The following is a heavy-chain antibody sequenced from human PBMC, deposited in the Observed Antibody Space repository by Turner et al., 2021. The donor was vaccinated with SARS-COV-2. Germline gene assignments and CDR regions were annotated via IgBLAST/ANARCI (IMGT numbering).Heavy chain of an antibody. D-gene: IGHD3-22*01. CDR2: INRKTDGGTA. CDR1: GFTFSNAW. J-gene: IGHJ4*02. Sequence: EVQLVESGGGLVKPGGSLRLSCAASGFTFSNAWMSWVRQAPGKGLEWVGCINRKTDGGTADYAAPVKGRFTISRDDSKNTLYLQMNSLKTEDTAVYYCTTGKTYYYVSSAYYYSVDYWGQGTLVTVSS. V-gene: IGHV3-15*01. CDR3: TTGKTYYYVSSAYYYSVDY.